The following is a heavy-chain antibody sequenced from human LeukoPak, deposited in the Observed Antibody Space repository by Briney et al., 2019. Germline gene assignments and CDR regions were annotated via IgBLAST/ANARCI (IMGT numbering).Heavy chain of an antibody. CDR3: ARLDCGGDCYVDY. J-gene: IGHJ4*02. V-gene: IGHV4-59*08. D-gene: IGHD2-21*02. Sequence: KPSETLSLTCTVSGASFTSNYWSWIRQPPGKGLEWIGYIYYSGTTTYNPSLERRVTMSVDMSKTQFSLRLNSVTATDTAVYYCARLDCGGDCYVDYWGQGTLVTVLS. CDR2: IYYSGTT. CDR1: GASFTSNY.